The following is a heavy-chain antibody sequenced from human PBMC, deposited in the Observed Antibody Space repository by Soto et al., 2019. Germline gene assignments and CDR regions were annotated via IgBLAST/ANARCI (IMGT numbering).Heavy chain of an antibody. CDR3: ASMSSSVFGWFDP. V-gene: IGHV1-18*01. CDR2: ISAYNGNT. J-gene: IGHJ5*02. Sequence: ASVKVSCKASGGTFSSYAISWVRQAPGQGLEWMGWISAYNGNTNYAQKLQGRVTMTTDTSTSTAYMELRSLRSDDTAVYYCASMSSSVFGWFDPWGQGTLVTVSS. CDR1: GGTFSSYA. D-gene: IGHD3-10*02.